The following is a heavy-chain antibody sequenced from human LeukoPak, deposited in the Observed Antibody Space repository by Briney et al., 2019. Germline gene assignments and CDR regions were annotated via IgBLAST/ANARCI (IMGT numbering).Heavy chain of an antibody. CDR3: ARDQGPQVANYSYGMDV. CDR1: GFTFSSYA. J-gene: IGHJ6*02. D-gene: IGHD5-12*01. V-gene: IGHV3-30-3*01. CDR2: ISYDGSNK. Sequence: GRSLRLSCAASGFTFSSYAMHWVRQAPGKGLEWVAVISYDGSNKYYADSVKGRFTISIDNSKNTLYLQMNSLRAEDTAVYYCARDQGPQVANYSYGMDVWGQGTTVTVSS.